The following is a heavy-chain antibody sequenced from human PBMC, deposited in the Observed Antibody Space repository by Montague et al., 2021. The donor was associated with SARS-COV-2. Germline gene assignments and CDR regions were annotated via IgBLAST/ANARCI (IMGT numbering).Heavy chain of an antibody. CDR3: ARGYSGSYYSYFDY. CDR1: GFTFSSYA. D-gene: IGHD1-26*01. J-gene: IGHJ4*02. Sequence: SLRLSCAASGFTFSSYAMHWVRQAPGKGLEWVAVIPYDGSNKYYADSVKGRFTISRDNSKNTLYPQMNSLRAEDTAVYYCARGYSGSYYSYFDYWGQGTLVTVSS. V-gene: IGHV3-30*04. CDR2: IPYDGSNK.